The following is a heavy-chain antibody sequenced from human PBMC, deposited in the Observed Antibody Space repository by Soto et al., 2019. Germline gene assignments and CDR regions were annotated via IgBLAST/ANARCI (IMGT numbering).Heavy chain of an antibody. Sequence: SVTVSCTASGYTFKSYDVMWVRQAPGQGLEWMGGIIPLFGRPNYAQKFQGRVTISADEVTSTAYMELSSLRSEDTGVYYCARQFDHDRSGYYYVYWGQGTQVTVSS. J-gene: IGHJ4*02. CDR2: IIPLFGRP. V-gene: IGHV1-69*01. D-gene: IGHD3-22*01. CDR3: ARQFDHDRSGYYYVY. CDR1: GYTFKSYD.